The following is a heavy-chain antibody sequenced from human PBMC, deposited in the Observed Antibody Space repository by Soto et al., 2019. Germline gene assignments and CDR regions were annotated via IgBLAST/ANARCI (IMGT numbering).Heavy chain of an antibody. CDR3: ARNRGYYDILTGYDYYYGMDV. CDR1: GGTFSSYA. V-gene: IGHV1-69*06. Sequence: SVKVSCKASGGTFSSYAISWVRQAPGQGLEWMGGIIPIFGTANYAQKFQGRVTITADKSTSTAYMELSSLRSEDTAVYYCARNRGYYDILTGYDYYYGMDVWGQGTTVTVSS. CDR2: IIPIFGTA. J-gene: IGHJ6*02. D-gene: IGHD3-9*01.